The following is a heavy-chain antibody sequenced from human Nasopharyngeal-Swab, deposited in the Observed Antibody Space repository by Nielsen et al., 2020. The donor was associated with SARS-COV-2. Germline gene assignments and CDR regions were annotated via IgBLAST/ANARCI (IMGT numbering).Heavy chain of an antibody. J-gene: IGHJ6*03. Sequence: SETLSLTCTVSGGSISSSSYYWGWIRHPPGKGLEWIGSIYYSGSTYYNPSLKSRVTISVDTSKNQFSLKLSSVTAADTAVYYCARERGRGGIWNYYYYYMDVWGKGTTVTVSS. CDR1: GGSISSSSYY. V-gene: IGHV4-39*07. CDR2: IYYSGST. CDR3: ARERGRGGIWNYYYYYMDV. D-gene: IGHD3-10*01.